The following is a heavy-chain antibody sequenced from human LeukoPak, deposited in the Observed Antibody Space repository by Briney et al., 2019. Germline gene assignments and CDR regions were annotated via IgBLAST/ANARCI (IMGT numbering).Heavy chain of an antibody. J-gene: IGHJ3*02. Sequence: SETLSLTCTVSGGSISSYYWSWIRQPPGKGLEWIGYIYYSGSTNYNPSLKSRVTISVDTSKNQFSLKLSSVTAADTAVYYCARRNGDHDAFDIWGQGTMVTVSS. D-gene: IGHD4-17*01. CDR2: IYYSGST. V-gene: IGHV4-59*08. CDR1: GGSISSYY. CDR3: ARRNGDHDAFDI.